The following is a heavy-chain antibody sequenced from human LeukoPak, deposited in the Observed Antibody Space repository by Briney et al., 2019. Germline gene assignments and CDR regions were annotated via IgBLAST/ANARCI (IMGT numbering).Heavy chain of an antibody. CDR3: ARRTGYYDGFDY. CDR2: IYYSGST. Sequence: PSETLSLTCRVSGGSISSYYWSWIRQPPGKGLEWIGYIYYSGSTNYNPSLKCRVTISVDTSKNQFSLKLSSVTAADTAVYYCARRTGYYDGFDYWGQGTLVTVSS. CDR1: GGSISSYY. V-gene: IGHV4-59*01. D-gene: IGHD3/OR15-3a*01. J-gene: IGHJ4*02.